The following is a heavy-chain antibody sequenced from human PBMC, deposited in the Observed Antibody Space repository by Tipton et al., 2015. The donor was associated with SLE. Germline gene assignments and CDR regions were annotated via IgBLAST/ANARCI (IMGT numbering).Heavy chain of an antibody. CDR2: ISTTGST. CDR1: GASIRSGNYH. CDR3: ARDSSGGYNWFDP. Sequence: TLSLTCTVSGASIRSGNYHWTWIRQTAGKGLEWIGRISTTGSTNYSPSLKSRVTISLDTSKNQFSLKLTSLTAADTAVYYCARDSSGGYNWFDPWGQGTLVTVSS. J-gene: IGHJ5*02. D-gene: IGHD3-22*01. V-gene: IGHV4-61*02.